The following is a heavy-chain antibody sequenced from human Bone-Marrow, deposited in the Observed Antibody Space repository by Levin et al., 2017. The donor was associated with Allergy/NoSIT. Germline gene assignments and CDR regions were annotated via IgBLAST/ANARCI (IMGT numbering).Heavy chain of an antibody. V-gene: IGHV3-73*01. Sequence: GGSLRLSCAASGFTFSGSAMHWVRQASGKGLEWVGRIRSKANSYATAYAASVKGRFTISRDDSKNTAYLQMNSLKTEDTAVYYCTSQLELNAYYYYGMDVWGQGTTVTVSS. CDR3: TSQLELNAYYYYGMDV. CDR2: IRSKANSYAT. J-gene: IGHJ6*02. D-gene: IGHD1-7*01. CDR1: GFTFSGSA.